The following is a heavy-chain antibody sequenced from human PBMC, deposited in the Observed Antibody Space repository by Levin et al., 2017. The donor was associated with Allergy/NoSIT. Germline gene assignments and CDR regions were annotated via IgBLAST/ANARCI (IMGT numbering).Heavy chain of an antibody. CDR2: IWYDGSNK. J-gene: IGHJ5*02. CDR1: GFTFSSYG. V-gene: IGHV3-33*01. D-gene: IGHD2-21*02. Sequence: TGGSLRLSCAASGFTFSSYGMHWVRQAPGKGLEWVAVIWYDGSNKYYADSVKGRFTISRDNSKNTLYLQMNSLRAEDTAVYYCARDAHVVVTATPRNWFDPWGQGTLVTVSS. CDR3: ARDAHVVVTATPRNWFDP.